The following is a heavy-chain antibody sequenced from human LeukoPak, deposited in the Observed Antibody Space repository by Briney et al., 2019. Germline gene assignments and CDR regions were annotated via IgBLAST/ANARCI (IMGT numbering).Heavy chain of an antibody. CDR1: GFTFRNYA. CDR3: ASTNYRGGTTGYNWFDP. Sequence: GGSLRLSCAVSGFTFRNYAMRGVRRAPGKGREWVSTLSGTGGSTYYANSVKGRITISRDNFKNKLYLQMNSLRAEDTAMYYCASTNYRGGTTGYNWFDPWGQGTLVTVSS. V-gene: IGHV3-23*01. CDR2: LSGTGGST. J-gene: IGHJ5*02. D-gene: IGHD1-26*01.